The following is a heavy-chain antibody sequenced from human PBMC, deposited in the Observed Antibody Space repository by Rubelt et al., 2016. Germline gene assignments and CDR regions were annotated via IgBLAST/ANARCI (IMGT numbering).Heavy chain of an antibody. J-gene: IGHJ3*02. CDR3: ASGSSEWLMDAFDI. Sequence: QVQLQQWGAGLLKPSETLSLTCAVYGGSFSGYYWSWIRQPPGKGLEWIGEINHSGSTNYNPSLKSRVTISVDPSKNQFSLKLSSVTAADTAVYDCASGSSEWLMDAFDIWGQGTMVTVSS. V-gene: IGHV4-34*01. CDR1: GGSFSGYY. D-gene: IGHD6-19*01. CDR2: INHSGST.